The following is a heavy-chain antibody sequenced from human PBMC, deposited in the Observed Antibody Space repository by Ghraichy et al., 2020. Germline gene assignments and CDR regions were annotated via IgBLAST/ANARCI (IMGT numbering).Heavy chain of an antibody. J-gene: IGHJ5*02. CDR3: ARYSGWNPSSYFFKS. V-gene: IGHV3-23*01. D-gene: IGHD3-9*01. Sequence: GGSLRLSCAMSGFNFGDFAVGWVRQAPGKGLEWVSSIARSGSADYTDSVKGRFTISRDNSTNILYLHMSSLRAEDTATYYCARYSGWNPSSYFFKSWGQGPLVTVPS. CDR2: IARSGSA. CDR1: GFNFGDFA.